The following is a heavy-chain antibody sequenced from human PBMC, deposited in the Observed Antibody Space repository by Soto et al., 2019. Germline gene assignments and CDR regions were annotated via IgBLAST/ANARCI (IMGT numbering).Heavy chain of an antibody. V-gene: IGHV3-23*01. D-gene: IGHD4-4*01. J-gene: IGHJ4*02. CDR3: VKYLTTVVTG. Sequence: HPGGSLRLSSAGSGFSFRSHAMSWVRQAPGKGLEWVSAISSGGGYKHYAASVEGRFTISRDDSKATLYLQMNSLRAEDTAMYYCVKYLTTVVTGWGQGSLVTVSS. CDR2: ISSGGGYK. CDR1: GFSFRSHA.